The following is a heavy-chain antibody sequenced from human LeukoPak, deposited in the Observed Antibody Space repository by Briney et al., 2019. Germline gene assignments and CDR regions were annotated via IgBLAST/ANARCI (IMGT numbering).Heavy chain of an antibody. CDR2: ISYDGSNK. D-gene: IGHD2-21*02. Sequence: GRPLRLSCAASGFTFSSYGMHWVRQAPGKGLEWVAVISYDGSNKYYADSVKGRFTISRDNSKNTLYLQMNSLRAEDTAVYYCAKDQVTDQNWFDPWGQGTLVTVSS. J-gene: IGHJ5*02. CDR3: AKDQVTDQNWFDP. V-gene: IGHV3-30*18. CDR1: GFTFSSYG.